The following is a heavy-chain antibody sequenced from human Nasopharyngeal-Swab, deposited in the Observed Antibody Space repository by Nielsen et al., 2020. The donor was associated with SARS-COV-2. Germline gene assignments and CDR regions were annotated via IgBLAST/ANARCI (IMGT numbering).Heavy chain of an antibody. Sequence: GESLKISCAASGFTFSNYDMNWVRQAPGKGLEWVSGIRSSGDNTYYADSVKGRFTISRDNSKNTLYLQMNSLRAEDTAVYYCAKPMAGSYPDAFDIWGQGTMVTVSS. CDR2: IRSSGDNT. J-gene: IGHJ3*02. V-gene: IGHV3-23*01. CDR3: AKPMAGSYPDAFDI. CDR1: GFTFSNYD. D-gene: IGHD1-26*01.